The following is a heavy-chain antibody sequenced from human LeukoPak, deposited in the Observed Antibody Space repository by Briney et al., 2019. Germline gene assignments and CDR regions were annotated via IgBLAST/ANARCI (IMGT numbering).Heavy chain of an antibody. J-gene: IGHJ4*02. Sequence: GGSLRLSCAASGFTLGSYWMHWVRQAPGKGLMWVSRINRDGSSTSYADSVKGRFTISRDNANNTLYLQMNSLRIEDTAVYYCARDAPHIDYWGQGTLVTVSS. V-gene: IGHV3-74*01. CDR1: GFTLGSYW. CDR2: INRDGSST. CDR3: ARDAPHIDY.